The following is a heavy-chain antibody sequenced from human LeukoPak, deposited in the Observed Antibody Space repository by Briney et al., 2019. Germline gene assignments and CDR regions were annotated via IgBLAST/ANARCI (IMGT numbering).Heavy chain of an antibody. CDR3: ARPKDSTMVIGAFDL. J-gene: IGHJ3*01. CDR1: GGSISGYY. CDR2: IYYIGST. D-gene: IGHD2-2*01. Sequence: PSETLSLTCSVSGGSISGYYWIWIRQPPGKELQWIGYIYYIGSTNYNPSLKSRVPISVDTSKNQFSLKLSSVPAAATAVYYCARPKDSTMVIGAFDLWGQGTMVTVS. V-gene: IGHV4-59*08.